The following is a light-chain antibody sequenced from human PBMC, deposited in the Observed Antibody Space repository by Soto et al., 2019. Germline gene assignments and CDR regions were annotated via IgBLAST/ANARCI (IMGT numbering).Light chain of an antibody. CDR3: QQSYSTPPWT. Sequence: DIQMTQSPSSLSASVGDRVTITCRASQSISNYLIWYQQKPGKAPKLLIYAASSLQSGVPSRFSGSGSGTDYTLTISSLQPADFATYYCQQSYSTPPWTFGQGTKVEIK. CDR1: QSISNY. J-gene: IGKJ1*01. CDR2: AAS. V-gene: IGKV1-39*01.